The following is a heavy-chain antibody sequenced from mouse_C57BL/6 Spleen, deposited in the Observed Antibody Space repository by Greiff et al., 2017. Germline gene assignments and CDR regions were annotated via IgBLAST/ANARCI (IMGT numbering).Heavy chain of an antibody. Sequence: VQLQQSGPELVKPGDSVKISCKASGYSFTGYFMNWVMQSHGQSLEWIGRINPYNGDTYYNQKFKGKATLTVDKSSSTAHMELRSLTSEDSAVYYCARGSTVVEYFDVWGTGTTVTVSS. CDR1: GYSFTGYF. CDR3: ARGSTVVEYFDV. CDR2: INPYNGDT. V-gene: IGHV1-20*01. D-gene: IGHD1-1*01. J-gene: IGHJ1*03.